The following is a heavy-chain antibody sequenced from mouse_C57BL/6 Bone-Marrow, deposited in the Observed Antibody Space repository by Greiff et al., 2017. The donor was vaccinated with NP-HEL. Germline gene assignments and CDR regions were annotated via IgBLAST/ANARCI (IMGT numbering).Heavy chain of an antibody. CDR1: GCRGVSDA. V-gene: IGHV5-4*03. CDR2: ISDWGGVT. J-gene: IGHJ4*01. D-gene: IGHD2-3*01. Sequence: EVMLVESGGGLVKQGGSLKLSCAALGCRGVSDAGSLFGGTPEKSLEWVATISDWGGVTYYPDNVKGRFTISRDNAKNNLYLQMSHLKSEDTAMYYCARGSGYYPHYAMDYWGQGTSVTVSS. CDR3: ARGSGYYPHYAMDY.